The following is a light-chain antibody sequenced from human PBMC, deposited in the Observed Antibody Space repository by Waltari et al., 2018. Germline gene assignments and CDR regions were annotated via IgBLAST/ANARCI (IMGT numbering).Light chain of an antibody. Sequence: DIVMSQSPLSLLVTPGEPASISCRSSQSLLHSNGYNYLDWYLPKPGQSPQLLIYLGSNRASGVPDRFSVSGSGTDCTLKVSGVEAEDVGIYYCMQALQTPYTVGQGTKLET. CDR1: QSLLHSNGYNY. J-gene: IGKJ2*01. V-gene: IGKV2-28*01. CDR3: MQALQTPYT. CDR2: LGS.